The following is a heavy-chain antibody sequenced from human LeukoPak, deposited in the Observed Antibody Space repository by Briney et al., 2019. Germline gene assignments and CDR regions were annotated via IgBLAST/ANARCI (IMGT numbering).Heavy chain of an antibody. CDR1: GFTFSTYS. Sequence: GGSLRLSCAGSGFTFSTYSMNWVRQAPGKGLEWISSISSSSSFINYADLLKGRFTISRDNAKNTLYLQMNSLRAEDTAVYYCAREAGSLDFWSGYIFDYWGQGTLVTVSS. D-gene: IGHD3-3*01. CDR2: ISSSSSFI. V-gene: IGHV3-21*01. J-gene: IGHJ4*02. CDR3: AREAGSLDFWSGYIFDY.